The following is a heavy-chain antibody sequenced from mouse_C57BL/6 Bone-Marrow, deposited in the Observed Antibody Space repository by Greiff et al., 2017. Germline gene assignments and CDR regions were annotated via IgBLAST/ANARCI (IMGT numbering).Heavy chain of an antibody. CDR3: ARYGGYSNRFDY. J-gene: IGHJ2*01. CDR2: IRNKANGYTT. CDR1: GFTFTDYY. D-gene: IGHD2-5*01. Sequence: EVQVEESGGGLVQPGGSLSLSCAASGFTFTDYYMSWVRQPPGKALEWLGFIRNKANGYTTEYSASVKGRFTISRDNSQSILYLQMNALRAEDSATYYCARYGGYSNRFDYWGQGTTLTVSS. V-gene: IGHV7-3*01.